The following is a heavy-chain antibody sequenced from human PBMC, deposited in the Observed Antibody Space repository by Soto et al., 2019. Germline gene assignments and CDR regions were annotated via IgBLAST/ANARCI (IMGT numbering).Heavy chain of an antibody. CDR1: GFTFDDYA. CDR3: AKAQRGRKRPFFGQARPYDPYSAMDI. Sequence: GGSLRLSCAASGFTFDDYAMHWVRQAPGRGLEWVSLISWDGSNTYYADSVKGRFNISRDNSKNSLYLQMNSLRPEDTALYYCAKAQRGRKRPFFGQARPYDPYSAMDIWGQGTTVTVSS. CDR2: ISWDGSNT. D-gene: IGHD3-3*01. V-gene: IGHV3-43D*04. J-gene: IGHJ6*02.